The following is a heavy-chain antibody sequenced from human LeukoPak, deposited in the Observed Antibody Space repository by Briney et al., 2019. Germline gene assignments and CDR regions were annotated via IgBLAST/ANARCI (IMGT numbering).Heavy chain of an antibody. V-gene: IGHV3-74*01. CDR3: ARDPPYYDILTGYYSDAFDI. CDR1: GFTFSSYW. CDR2: INSDGSST. Sequence: GGSLRLSCAASGFTFSSYWMHWVRQAPGKGLVWVSRINSDGSSTSYADSVKGRFTISRDNAKNTLYLQMNSLRAEDTAVYYCARDPPYYDILTGYYSDAFDIWGQGTMVTVSS. D-gene: IGHD3-9*01. J-gene: IGHJ3*02.